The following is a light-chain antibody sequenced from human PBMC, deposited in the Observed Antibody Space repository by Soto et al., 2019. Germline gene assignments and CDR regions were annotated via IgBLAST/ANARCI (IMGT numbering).Light chain of an antibody. CDR3: QQYNYWPPFT. CDR1: QSVSNN. J-gene: IGKJ2*01. V-gene: IGKV3-15*01. CDR2: GAS. Sequence: IVMTQSPATLSLSPGERATLSCRASQSVSNNLAWYQQKRGLPPRLLIYGASTRATGIPVRFSGSGSGTDFTLTISSLQSEDFAVYYCQQYNYWPPFTFGQGTKLVIK.